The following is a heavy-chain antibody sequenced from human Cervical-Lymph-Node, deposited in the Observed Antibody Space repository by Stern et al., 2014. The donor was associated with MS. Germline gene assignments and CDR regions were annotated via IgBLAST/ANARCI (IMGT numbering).Heavy chain of an antibody. V-gene: IGHV5-51*01. CDR3: ARQTTAWASDV. D-gene: IGHD1-14*01. CDR2: SYPGDSET. J-gene: IGHJ4*02. Sequence: VQLVQSGAELIRPGASLKISCKGSGFKFSIYWIAWVRQMPGKGLAWMGSSYPGDSETRYSPSFQGQVTMSADKSTSTAYLQWSSLNASDTAMYFCARQTTAWASDVWGQGTLVTVSS. CDR1: GFKFSIYW.